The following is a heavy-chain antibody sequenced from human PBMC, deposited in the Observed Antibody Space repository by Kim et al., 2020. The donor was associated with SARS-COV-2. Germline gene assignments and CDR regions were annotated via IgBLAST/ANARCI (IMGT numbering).Heavy chain of an antibody. CDR1: GGSFSGYY. J-gene: IGHJ4*02. Sequence: SETLSLTCAVYGGSFSGYYWSWIRQPPGKGLEWIGEINHSGSTNYNPSLKSRVTISVDTSKNQFSLKLSSVTAADTAVYYCARGYDFWSGYFGYWGQGTLVTVSS. V-gene: IGHV4-34*01. CDR2: INHSGST. CDR3: ARGYDFWSGYFGY. D-gene: IGHD3-3*01.